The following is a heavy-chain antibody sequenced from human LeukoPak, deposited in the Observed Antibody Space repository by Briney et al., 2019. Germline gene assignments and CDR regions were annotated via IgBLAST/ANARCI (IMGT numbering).Heavy chain of an antibody. D-gene: IGHD3-10*01. J-gene: IGHJ4*02. CDR2: IYSGGST. Sequence: PGGSLRLSCAASGFTVSSNCMSWVRQAPGKGLEWVSVIYSGGSTYYADSVKGRFTISRDNSKNTLYLQMNSLRAEDTAVYYCAKVAHYYGSGSYYEYYFDYWGQGTLVTVSS. CDR3: AKVAHYYGSGSYYEYYFDY. V-gene: IGHV3-53*01. CDR1: GFTVSSNC.